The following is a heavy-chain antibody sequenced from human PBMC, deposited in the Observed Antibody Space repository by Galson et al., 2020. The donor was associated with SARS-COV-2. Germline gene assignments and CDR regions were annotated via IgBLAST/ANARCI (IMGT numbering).Heavy chain of an antibody. Sequence: SETLSLTCAVSGGSISSSNWWSWVRQPPGKGLEWIGEIYHSGSTNYNPSLKSRVTISVDKSKNQFSLKLSSVTAADTAVYYCASRPEYSSSSLDYWGQGTLVTVSS. V-gene: IGHV4-4*02. CDR2: IYHSGST. CDR3: ASRPEYSSSSLDY. D-gene: IGHD6-6*01. J-gene: IGHJ4*02. CDR1: GGSISSSNW.